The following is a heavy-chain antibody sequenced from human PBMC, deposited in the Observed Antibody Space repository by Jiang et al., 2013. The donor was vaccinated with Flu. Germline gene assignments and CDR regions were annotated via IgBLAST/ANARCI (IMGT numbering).Heavy chain of an antibody. CDR1: GFTFSRYG. J-gene: IGHJ3*02. D-gene: IGHD3-22*01. CDR3: VRADYYGTSVYISAFDI. CDR2: IWYDGSNK. Sequence: VQLVESGGGVVQPGRSLRLSCVASGFTFSRYGMHWVRQAPGKGLEWVALIWYDGSNKYYADFAKGRFTISRDNSKNTLYLQMNSLRAEDTAVYYCVRADYYGTSVYISAFDIWGQGTMVTVSS. V-gene: IGHV3-33*03.